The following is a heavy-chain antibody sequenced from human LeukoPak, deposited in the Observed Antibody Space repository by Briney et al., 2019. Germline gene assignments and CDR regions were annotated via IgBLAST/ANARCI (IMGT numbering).Heavy chain of an antibody. Sequence: PSETLSLTCAVYGGSFSGYYWSRIRQPPRKGLEWNGEINHSGSTNYNPSLKSRVTISVDTSKNQFSLKLSSVTATDTAVYYCARDEIGTTMTYYYGMDVWGKGTTVTVSS. J-gene: IGHJ6*04. CDR1: GGSFSGYY. CDR2: INHSGST. CDR3: ARDEIGTTMTYYYGMDV. V-gene: IGHV4-34*01. D-gene: IGHD1-1*01.